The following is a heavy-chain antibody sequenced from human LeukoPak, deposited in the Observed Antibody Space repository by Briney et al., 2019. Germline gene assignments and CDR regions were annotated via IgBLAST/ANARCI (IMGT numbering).Heavy chain of an antibody. V-gene: IGHV1-2*02. CDR2: INPNSGGT. CDR3: ASLAHPRAWAPDIGDY. CDR1: GYTFTGYH. Sequence: ASVTASCKASGYTFTGYHMHWVRQAPGQGLEWMGWINPNSGGTNYAQKFQGRVTMTRDTSISTAYMELSRLRSDDTAVYYCASLAHPRAWAPDIGDYWGQGTLVTVSS. J-gene: IGHJ4*02. D-gene: IGHD3-16*01.